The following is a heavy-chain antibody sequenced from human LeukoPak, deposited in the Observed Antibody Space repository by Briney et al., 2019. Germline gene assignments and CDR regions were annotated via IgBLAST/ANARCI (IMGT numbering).Heavy chain of an antibody. V-gene: IGHV3-66*02. J-gene: IGHJ4*02. CDR3: ARDKWFGESYFDY. Sequence: GGSLRLSSAASGFTVGSNYMSWVRQAPGKGLEWVSVIYSGGSTYYADSVKGRFTISRDNSKNTLYLQMNSLRAEDTAVYYCARDKWFGESYFDYWGQGTLVTVSS. CDR1: GFTVGSNY. D-gene: IGHD3-10*01. CDR2: IYSGGST.